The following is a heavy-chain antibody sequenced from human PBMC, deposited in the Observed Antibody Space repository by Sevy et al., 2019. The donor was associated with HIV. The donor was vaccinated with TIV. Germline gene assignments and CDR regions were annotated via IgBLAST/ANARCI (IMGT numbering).Heavy chain of an antibody. J-gene: IGHJ6*02. CDR3: AKINDYGIESFYYGMGV. Sequence: GGSLRLSCAASGFTFSSYAMHWVRQAPGKGLEWVSSISFGGDRTYYTDPVKGRFTISRDNSRNTVHLQMNSLRAEDTAVYYCAKINDYGIESFYYGMGVWGQGTTVTVSS. CDR2: ISFGGDRT. V-gene: IGHV3-23*01. CDR1: GFTFSSYA. D-gene: IGHD3-10*01.